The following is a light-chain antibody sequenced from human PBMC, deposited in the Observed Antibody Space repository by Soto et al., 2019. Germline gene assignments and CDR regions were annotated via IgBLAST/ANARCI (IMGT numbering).Light chain of an antibody. CDR2: AAS. V-gene: IGKV1D-16*01. CDR1: QGISSR. Sequence: DIQMTQSPSSLSASVGDRVTITCRASQGISSRLAWYQQKPEKAPTSLIYAASSLHSGVPSRFSGSGSGTDFTLIISILYAEDFVSYYCQQYNSHPTTFGGGTKVEIK. CDR3: QQYNSHPTT. J-gene: IGKJ4*01.